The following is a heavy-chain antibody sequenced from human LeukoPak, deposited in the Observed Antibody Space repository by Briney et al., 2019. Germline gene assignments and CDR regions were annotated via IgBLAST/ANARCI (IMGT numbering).Heavy chain of an antibody. D-gene: IGHD3-9*01. J-gene: IGHJ4*02. V-gene: IGHV1-18*01. CDR1: GGTFSSYA. Sequence: GASVKVSCKASGGTFSSYAISWVRQAPGQGLEWMGWISAYNGNTNYAQKLQGRVTMTTDTSTSTAYMELRSLRSDDTAVYYCARRYYDILTGYSDGPFDYWGQGTLVTVSS. CDR2: ISAYNGNT. CDR3: ARRYYDILTGYSDGPFDY.